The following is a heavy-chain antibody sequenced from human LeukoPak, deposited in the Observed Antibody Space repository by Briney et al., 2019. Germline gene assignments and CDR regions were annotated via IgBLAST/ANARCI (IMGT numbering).Heavy chain of an antibody. V-gene: IGHV4-38-2*02. Sequence: SETLSLTCTVSGYSISSGYYWGWIRQPPGKGLEWIGSIYHSGTTYYNPSLRSRVTISVDTSKNQFSLRLSSVTAADTAIYYCARELSGSSSGAPFNYWGQGTQVTVSS. CDR1: GYSISSGYY. CDR3: ARELSGSSSGAPFNY. CDR2: IYHSGTT. D-gene: IGHD6-19*01. J-gene: IGHJ4*02.